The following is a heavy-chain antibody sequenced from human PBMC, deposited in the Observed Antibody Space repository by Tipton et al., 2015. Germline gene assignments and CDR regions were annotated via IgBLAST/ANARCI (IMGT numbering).Heavy chain of an antibody. CDR3: ARDEGVGSSYDILTGSLKANYFDP. J-gene: IGHJ5*02. D-gene: IGHD3-9*01. V-gene: IGHV4-4*02. CDR2: IHYSGNS. Sequence: TLSLTCAVSGDSISSHNWWTWVRQPPGKGLEWIGEIHYSGNSRYNPSLKSRVTISVDKSKNQISLNLSSVTAADTAVYYCARDEGVGSSYDILTGSLKANYFDPWGQGTLVTVSS. CDR1: GDSISSHNW.